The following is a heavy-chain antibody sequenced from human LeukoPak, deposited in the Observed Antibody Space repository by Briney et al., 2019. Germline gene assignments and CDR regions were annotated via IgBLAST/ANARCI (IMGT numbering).Heavy chain of an antibody. CDR2: IRGGSDFI. D-gene: IGHD2-2*01. CDR1: GFTFRDYS. Sequence: PGGSLRLPCAASGFTFRDYSMTWVRQAPGKGLEWVSSIRGGSDFIYHADSVKGRFTVSRDNAKNSLYLQMNSLRAEDTAVYYCARDHAGIVLPAAVGAHWGQGTLVTVSS. J-gene: IGHJ4*02. CDR3: ARDHAGIVLPAAVGAH. V-gene: IGHV3-21*01.